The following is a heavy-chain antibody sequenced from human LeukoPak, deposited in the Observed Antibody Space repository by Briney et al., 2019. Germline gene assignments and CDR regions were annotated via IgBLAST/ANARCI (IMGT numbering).Heavy chain of an antibody. D-gene: IGHD6-19*01. V-gene: IGHV3-30*03. CDR3: ARMLAVAGTGNWFDP. J-gene: IGHJ5*02. Sequence: GGSLRLSCAASGFTFSRYGMHWVRQAPGKGLEWVSVISYDGSNKYYGDSVKGRFTISRDNSKNTLYLQMNSLRAEDTAVYYCARMLAVAGTGNWFDPWGQGTLVTVSS. CDR1: GFTFSRYG. CDR2: ISYDGSNK.